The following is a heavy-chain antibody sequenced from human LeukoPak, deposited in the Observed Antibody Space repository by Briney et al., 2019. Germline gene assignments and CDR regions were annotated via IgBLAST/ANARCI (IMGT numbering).Heavy chain of an antibody. Sequence: SETLSLTCAVYGGSFSGYYWSWIRQPPGKGLEWIGEINHSGSTNYNPPLKSRVTISVDTSKNQFSLKLSSVTAADTAVYYCARWGVAAASIDYWGQGTLVTVSS. CDR3: ARWGVAAASIDY. V-gene: IGHV4-34*01. CDR1: GGSFSGYY. J-gene: IGHJ4*02. D-gene: IGHD6-13*01. CDR2: INHSGST.